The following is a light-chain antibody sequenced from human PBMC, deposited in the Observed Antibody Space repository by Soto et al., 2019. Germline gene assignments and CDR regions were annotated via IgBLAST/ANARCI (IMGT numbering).Light chain of an antibody. CDR1: QSVASH. J-gene: IGKJ5*01. CDR2: DAT. CDR3: QQRSSVIT. V-gene: IGKV3-11*01. Sequence: EVVLTQSPASLSLSPGERATLSCRASQSVASHLAWYQQKPGQAPSLLIYDATKRATAIPARFSLNCFGTYDTLTIISLEPEDVAVYYCQQRSSVITFGQGTRLDIK.